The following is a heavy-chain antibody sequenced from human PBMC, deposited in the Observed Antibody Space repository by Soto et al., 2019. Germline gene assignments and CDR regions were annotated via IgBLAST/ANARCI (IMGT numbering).Heavy chain of an antibody. CDR1: GFTFSSYG. D-gene: IGHD5-12*01. Sequence: AGGSLRLSCAASGFTFSSYGMHWVRQAPGKGLEWVAVISYDGSNKYYADSVKGRFTISRDNSKNTLYLQMNSLRAEDTAAYYCAKDSRDGYNFYWGQGTLVTVSS. V-gene: IGHV3-30*18. CDR2: ISYDGSNK. CDR3: AKDSRDGYNFY. J-gene: IGHJ4*02.